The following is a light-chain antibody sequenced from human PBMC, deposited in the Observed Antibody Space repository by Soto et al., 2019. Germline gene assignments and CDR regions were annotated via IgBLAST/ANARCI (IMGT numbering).Light chain of an antibody. CDR1: QSVRNNY. J-gene: IGKJ1*01. Sequence: EIVLTQSPGTLSLSPGERATLSCRASQSVRNNYLAWYQQRRGQAPRLLIYGASSRATGIPARFSGSGSGTEFTLTISSLQPDDFATYYCQQYNTYSVTFGQGTKVDIK. V-gene: IGKV3-20*01. CDR2: GAS. CDR3: QQYNTYSVT.